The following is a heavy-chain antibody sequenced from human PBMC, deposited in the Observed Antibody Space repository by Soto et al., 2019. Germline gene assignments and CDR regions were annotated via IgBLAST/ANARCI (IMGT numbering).Heavy chain of an antibody. CDR2: ISAYNGNT. D-gene: IGHD1-26*01. Sequence: GASVKVSCKASGYTFTSYGISWVRQAPGQGLEWMGWISAYNGNTNYAQKLQGRVTMTTDTSTSTAYMELRSLRSDDTAVYYCARDRGIVGATTTTDYWGQGTLVTVSS. CDR3: ARDRGIVGATTTTDY. J-gene: IGHJ4*02. CDR1: GYTFTSYG. V-gene: IGHV1-18*04.